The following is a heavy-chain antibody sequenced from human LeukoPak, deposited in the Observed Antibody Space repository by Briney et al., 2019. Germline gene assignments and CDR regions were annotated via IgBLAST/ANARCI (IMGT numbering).Heavy chain of an antibody. CDR1: GGSIRSGCYS. CDR2: TYHSGST. Sequence: PSETLSLTCAVSGGSIRSGCYSWSWIRQPPGKGLQWIGYTYHSGSTYYNPPLKSRVTISVDRSKNQFSLKLSSVTAADTAVYYCARVRSSGYNQVDHWGQGTLVTVSS. J-gene: IGHJ4*02. CDR3: ARVRSSGYNQVDH. D-gene: IGHD3-22*01. V-gene: IGHV4-30-2*01.